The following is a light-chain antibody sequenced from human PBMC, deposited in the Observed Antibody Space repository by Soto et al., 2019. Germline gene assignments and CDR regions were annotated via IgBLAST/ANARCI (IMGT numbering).Light chain of an antibody. V-gene: IGLV1-40*01. CDR1: SSNIGAGYG. Sequence: QSVLTQPPSVSGAPGQRVTISCTGSSSNIGAGYGVHWYQLLPGTAPKLLIYGNNNRSSGVPDRFSGSKSGTSASLAITGLQTEDEADYYCQSYDSSLSGSVFGGGTKLTVL. CDR2: GNN. J-gene: IGLJ2*01. CDR3: QSYDSSLSGSV.